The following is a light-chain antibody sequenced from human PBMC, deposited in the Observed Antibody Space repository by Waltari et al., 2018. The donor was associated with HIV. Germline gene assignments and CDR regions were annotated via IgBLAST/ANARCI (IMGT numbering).Light chain of an antibody. V-gene: IGLV1-51*01. CDR1: DSNIGKDY. Sequence: QSVLTQPPSVSAAPGQKVTISCSGSDSNIGKDYVSWYQQLPGTAPKVLIYSNIHRPSGMPDRFSGSKSGTSATLGITGLQTGDEADYYCGTWDFSLSAYVFGTGTKVTVL. CDR2: SNI. CDR3: GTWDFSLSAYV. J-gene: IGLJ1*01.